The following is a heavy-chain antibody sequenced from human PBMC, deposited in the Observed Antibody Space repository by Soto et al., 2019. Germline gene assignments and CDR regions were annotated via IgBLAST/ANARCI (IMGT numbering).Heavy chain of an antibody. V-gene: IGHV4-31*03. CDR3: ARVTERYPGIWVADY. CDR2: LYYSGRT. J-gene: IGHJ4*02. D-gene: IGHD3-16*01. CDR1: GGSIRSGGYY. Sequence: QVQLPESGPGLVKPSQTLSLTCTVPGGSIRSGGYYWTWIRQHPGQGLEWVGYLYYSGRTYYNPSLKSRVTISVDTAKIHCSRKLSSVTAADTAVYYCARVTERYPGIWVADYSGQGTLVTVSS.